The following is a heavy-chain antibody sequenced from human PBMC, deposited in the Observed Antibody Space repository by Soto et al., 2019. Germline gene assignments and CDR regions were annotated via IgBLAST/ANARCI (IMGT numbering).Heavy chain of an antibody. CDR1: GGSISSHS. CDR2: VYYSGST. CDR3: EXHGXVTAPLGFFELDY. Sequence: TLSLTCTVSGGSISSHSWSWIRQPPGEGLEWIGHVYYSGSTNYNPSLKSRVTISVDTFKNQFSLRLTSVTAADTAVYYCEXHGXVTAPLGFFELDYWGQGIMVTVSS. D-gene: IGHD2-21*02. J-gene: IGHJ4*02. V-gene: IGHV4-59*08.